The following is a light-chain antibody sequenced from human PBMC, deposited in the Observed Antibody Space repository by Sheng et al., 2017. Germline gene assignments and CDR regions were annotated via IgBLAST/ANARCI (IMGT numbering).Light chain of an antibody. CDR2: GAS. V-gene: IGKV3-20*01. J-gene: IGKJ5*01. CDR1: LTVNTNY. CDR3: QQYGSFPIT. Sequence: EILLTQSPGTLSLSPGERATLSCRASLTVNTNYVAWYQKRPGQPPRVLIYGASNRATGVPERFSGSGSGTDFTLTINRLEPEDFAVYYCQQYGSFPITFGQGTRLDIK.